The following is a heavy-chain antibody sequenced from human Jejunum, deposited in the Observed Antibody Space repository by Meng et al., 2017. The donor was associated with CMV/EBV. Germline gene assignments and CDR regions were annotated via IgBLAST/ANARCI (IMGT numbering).Heavy chain of an antibody. CDR2: IYTSGST. D-gene: IGHD6-19*01. V-gene: IGHV4-4*07. CDR1: GCFSNNSY. Sequence: QVQLQGAGPGLAKPACTLSLICMVSGCFSNNSYWNWVRQSAGKGLEWIGRIYTSGSTNYNPSLQSRVTMSVDTSKNQFSLKLTSVTAADTAVDYCARGYSSDWYDYWGQGALVTVSS. CDR3: ARGYSSDWYDY. J-gene: IGHJ4*02.